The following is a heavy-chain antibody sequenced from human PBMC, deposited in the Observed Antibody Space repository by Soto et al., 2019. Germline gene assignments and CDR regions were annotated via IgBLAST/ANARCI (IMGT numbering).Heavy chain of an antibody. CDR1: GGTLSDHG. V-gene: IGHV1-69*06. J-gene: IGHJ3*02. Sequence: QVQLEQSGAEVKKPGSSVKVSCKASGGTLSDHGVAWLRQAPGQGLEWMGGTIPVFNTAKYAQKFQGRVTVTADKFTNIAYMELSSLRSEDTAVYFCARGAYGSGNYYTGPSAFDIWGQGTMVIVSS. CDR3: ARGAYGSGNYYTGPSAFDI. D-gene: IGHD3-10*01. CDR2: TIPVFNTA.